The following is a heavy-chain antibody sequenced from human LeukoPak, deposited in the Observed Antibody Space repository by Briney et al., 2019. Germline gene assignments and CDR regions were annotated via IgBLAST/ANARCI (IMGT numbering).Heavy chain of an antibody. V-gene: IGHV4-59*01. CDR2: IYYSGST. D-gene: IGHD3-22*01. J-gene: IGHJ3*02. CDR3: ARASPYYYDSSGYYSAFDI. Sequence: PSETLSLTCAVSGGSISGYYWSWIRQPPGKGLEWIGNIYYSGSTNYNPSPKSRVTISVDTSKNQFSLKLSSVTAADTAVYYCARASPYYYDSSGYYSAFDIWGQGTMVTVSS. CDR1: GGSISGYY.